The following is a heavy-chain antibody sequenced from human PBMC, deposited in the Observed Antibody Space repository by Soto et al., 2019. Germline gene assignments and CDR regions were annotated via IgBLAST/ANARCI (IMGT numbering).Heavy chain of an antibody. CDR2: INAGNGNT. CDR3: VRDSSGYSYTNWFDP. J-gene: IGHJ5*02. CDR1: GYTFTTYT. Sequence: GSVKVSCKASGYTFTTYTMHWVRQAPGQRLEWMGWINAGNGNTKYSQKFQGRVTITRDTSASTAYMELSSLRSEDTAVYYCVRDSSGYSYTNWFDPWGQGTLVTVSS. V-gene: IGHV1-3*01. D-gene: IGHD3-22*01.